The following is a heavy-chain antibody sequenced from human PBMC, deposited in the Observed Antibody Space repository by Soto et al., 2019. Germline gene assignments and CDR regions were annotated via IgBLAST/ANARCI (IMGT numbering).Heavy chain of an antibody. V-gene: IGHV4-39*02. D-gene: IGHD6-19*01. CDR2: IYYSRNT. CDR1: GGSISSNSYF. J-gene: IGHJ4*02. Sequence: QLQLQESGPGLVKPSETLSLTCAVSGGSISSNSYFWGWIRQPPGKGLEWIGTIYYSRNTYYDPSLKRRLPISFDKSKNHSSLTLTSVTAADTAVYFCARVRRTVAVLPVDSWGQGTVVTVSS. CDR3: ARVRRTVAVLPVDS.